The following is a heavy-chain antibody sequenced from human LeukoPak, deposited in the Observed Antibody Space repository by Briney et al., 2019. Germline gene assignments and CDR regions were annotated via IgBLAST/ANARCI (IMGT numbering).Heavy chain of an antibody. CDR1: GFTFSSYA. D-gene: IGHD6-13*01. J-gene: IGHJ5*02. V-gene: IGHV3-23*01. CDR3: AKVGGIAAAGTRGANWFDP. CDR2: ISGSGGST. Sequence: GGSLRLSCAASGFTFSSYAMSWVRQAPGKGLEWVSAISGSGGSTYYADSVKGRFTISRDNSKNTLYLQMNSLRAEDTAVYYCAKVGGIAAAGTRGANWFDPWGQGTLVTVSS.